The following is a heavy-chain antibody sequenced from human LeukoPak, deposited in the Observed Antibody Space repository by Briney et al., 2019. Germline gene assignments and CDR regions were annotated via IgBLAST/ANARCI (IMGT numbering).Heavy chain of an antibody. J-gene: IGHJ4*02. D-gene: IGHD6-13*01. CDR3: ARVGYSSTWYIDY. CDR1: GFTFGNYW. CDR2: INSDGSST. Sequence: PGGSLRLSCAASGFTFGNYWMHWVRQAPGKGLVWVSRINSDGSSTSYADSVKGRFTISRDNAKNTLYLQMNSLRGEDTAVYYCARVGYSSTWYIDYWGQGTLVTVSS. V-gene: IGHV3-74*01.